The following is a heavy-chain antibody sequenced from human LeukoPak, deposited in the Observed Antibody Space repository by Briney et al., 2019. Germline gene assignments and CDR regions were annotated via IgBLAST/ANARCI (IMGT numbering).Heavy chain of an antibody. Sequence: SETLSLTCAVSGGSISSSNWWSWVRQPPGKGLEWIGEIYHSGSTNYNPSLKSRVTISVDKSKNQFSLKLSSVTAADTAVYYCARGEYSMVRGAPDWGQGTLVTVSS. CDR1: GGSISSSNW. CDR2: IYHSGST. CDR3: ARGEYSMVRGAPD. J-gene: IGHJ4*02. V-gene: IGHV4-4*02. D-gene: IGHD3-10*01.